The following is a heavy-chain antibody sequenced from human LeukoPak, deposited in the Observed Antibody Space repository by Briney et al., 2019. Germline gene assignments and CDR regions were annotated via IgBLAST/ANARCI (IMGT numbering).Heavy chain of an antibody. CDR3: ARDQEYYYDSSGYYLDY. Sequence: GGSLRLSCAASGFTFSSYGMHWVRQAPGKGLEWVAVIWYDGSNKYYADSVKGRFTISRDKSKNTLYLQMNSLRAEDTAVYYCARDQEYYYDSSGYYLDYWGQGTLVTVSS. CDR1: GFTFSSYG. CDR2: IWYDGSNK. J-gene: IGHJ4*02. V-gene: IGHV3-33*01. D-gene: IGHD3-22*01.